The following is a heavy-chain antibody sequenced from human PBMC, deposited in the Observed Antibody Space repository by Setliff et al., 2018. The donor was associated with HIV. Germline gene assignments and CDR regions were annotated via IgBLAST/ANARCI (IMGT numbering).Heavy chain of an antibody. V-gene: IGHV4-59*11. CDR2: VYYSGDT. CDR3: ARGVGGYTSGWYNNDAFDL. Sequence: SETLSLTCTVFGGSISSHYWSWIRQTPGKGLEWLGYVYYSGDTNYNPSLKSRLTMLIDVSKSELSLTLTSVTEADPAMYFCARGVGGYTSGWYNNDAFDLWGQGTMVTVS. D-gene: IGHD6-19*01. J-gene: IGHJ3*01. CDR1: GGSISSHY.